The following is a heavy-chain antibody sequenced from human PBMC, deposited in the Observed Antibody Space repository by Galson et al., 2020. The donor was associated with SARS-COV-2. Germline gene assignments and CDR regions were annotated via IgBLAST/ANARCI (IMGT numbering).Heavy chain of an antibody. Sequence: WGSLRLSCAASGLTLRTYGMHWVRQAPGKGLEWVSFMSYDGSKKYYADSVQGRFTISRDNSKNTLYLQMNSLRGEDTAVYYCAKDFYCTAPSCYTAYGMDVWGQGTTVTVSS. CDR3: AKDFYCTAPSCYTAYGMDV. D-gene: IGHD2-2*02. V-gene: IGHV3-30*18. CDR1: GLTLRTYG. J-gene: IGHJ6*02. CDR2: MSYDGSKK.